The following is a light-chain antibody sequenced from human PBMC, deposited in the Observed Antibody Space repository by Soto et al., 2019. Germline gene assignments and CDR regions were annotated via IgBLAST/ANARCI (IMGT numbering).Light chain of an antibody. V-gene: IGKV3-15*01. Sequence: EIVMTQSPTTLSVSPGERATLSCRASQSVSSNLAWYQQKPGQAPRLLIYGASSRATGIPVRFSGSGSGTEFTLTISSLQSEDFAVYYCQQYNNCPLTFGQGTLLEIK. CDR1: QSVSSN. CDR2: GAS. CDR3: QQYNNCPLT. J-gene: IGKJ5*01.